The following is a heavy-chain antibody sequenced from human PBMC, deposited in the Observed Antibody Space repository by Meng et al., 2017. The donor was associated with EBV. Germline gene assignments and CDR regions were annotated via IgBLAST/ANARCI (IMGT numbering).Heavy chain of an antibody. Sequence: VQLVQAGAELQQPXXXXKXSXQAXCYTFVTYSITWVRQAPGHGLEWMGWISTYSGDTKYAQKFQGRVTLTADTSTTTAYMELRSLVSDDSGVYYCVRDDGYCSTTDCGANWFDPWGQGTLGTVSS. CDR3: VRDDGYCSTTDCGANWFDP. CDR1: CYTFVTYS. J-gene: IGHJ5*02. CDR2: ISTYSGDT. D-gene: IGHD5-24*01. V-gene: IGHV1-18*01.